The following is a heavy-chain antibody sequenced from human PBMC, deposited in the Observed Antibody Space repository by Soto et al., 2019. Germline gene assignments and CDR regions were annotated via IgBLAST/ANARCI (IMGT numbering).Heavy chain of an antibody. Sequence: QVQLVQSGAEVKKPGSSVKISCKASGGTFRTNAFSWVQQAPGQGLEWMGGIIPIFPTPDYAQKFQGRVTITADESTTTTYMELSSLRSEDTATYYCARDKDRQQLGGNYYYIMDVWGQGTTVTVSS. CDR2: IIPIFPTP. J-gene: IGHJ6*02. D-gene: IGHD3-3*02. CDR3: ARDKDRQQLGGNYYYIMDV. CDR1: GGTFRTNA. V-gene: IGHV1-69*12.